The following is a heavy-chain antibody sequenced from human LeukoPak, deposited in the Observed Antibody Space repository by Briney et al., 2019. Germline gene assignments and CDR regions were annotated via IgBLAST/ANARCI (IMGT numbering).Heavy chain of an antibody. Sequence: PSETLSLTCTVSGGSISGYYWSWSRQPPGKGLEWIGFIYYSGTTKYNPSLKSRVTISVDTSKNQFSLKLSSVTAADTAVYYCAREGTDYWGQGTLVTVSS. CDR1: GGSISGYY. CDR3: AREGTDY. V-gene: IGHV4-59*01. J-gene: IGHJ4*02. D-gene: IGHD1-1*01. CDR2: IYYSGTT.